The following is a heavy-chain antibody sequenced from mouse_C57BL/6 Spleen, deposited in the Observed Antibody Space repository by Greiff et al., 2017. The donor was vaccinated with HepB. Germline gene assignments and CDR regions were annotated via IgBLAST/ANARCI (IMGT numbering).Heavy chain of an antibody. J-gene: IGHJ4*01. V-gene: IGHV1-61*01. Sequence: QVQLQQPGAELVRPGSSVKLSCKASGYTFTSYWMDWVKQRPGQGLEWIGNIYPSDSETHYNQKFKDKATLTVDKSSSTAYMQLSSLTSEDSAVYYCARGLSLAGAMDYWGQGTSVTVSS. D-gene: IGHD2-4*01. CDR3: ARGLSLAGAMDY. CDR1: GYTFTSYW. CDR2: IYPSDSET.